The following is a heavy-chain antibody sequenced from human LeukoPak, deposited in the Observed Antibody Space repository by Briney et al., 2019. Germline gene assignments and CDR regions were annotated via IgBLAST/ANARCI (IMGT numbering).Heavy chain of an antibody. V-gene: IGHV4-31*03. CDR2: IYYSGST. CDR3: ARGRVGLGGDWFDP. Sequence: SETLSLTCTVSGGSISSGGYCWSWIRQHPGKGLEWIGYIYYSGSTYYNPSLKSRVTISVDTSKNQFSLKLSSVTAADTAVYYCARGRVGLGGDWFDPWGQGTLVTVSS. D-gene: IGHD4-23*01. J-gene: IGHJ5*02. CDR1: GGSISSGGYC.